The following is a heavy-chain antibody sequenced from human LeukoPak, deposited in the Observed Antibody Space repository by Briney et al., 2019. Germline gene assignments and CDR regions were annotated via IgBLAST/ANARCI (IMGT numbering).Heavy chain of an antibody. CDR1: GFTFSSYS. CDR2: ISSSSSYI. CDR3: ARDPSSGWYLDY. Sequence: PGGSLRLSCAASGFTFSSYSMNWVRQAPGKGLEWVSSISSSSSYIYYADSVKGRFTISRDNAENSLYLQMNSLRAEDTAVYYCARDPSSGWYLDYWGQGTLVTVSS. V-gene: IGHV3-21*01. J-gene: IGHJ4*02. D-gene: IGHD6-19*01.